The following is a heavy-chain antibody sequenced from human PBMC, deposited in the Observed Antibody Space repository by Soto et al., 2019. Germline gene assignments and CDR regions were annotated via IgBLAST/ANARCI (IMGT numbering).Heavy chain of an antibody. Sequence: QVQLQESGPGLLKPSETLSLTCTVSGDSVSSGGYYWTWIRQPPGKGLEWIGFIAYTGTTHYNPSLKSRATISVDTSNNQFSLKLTSVTAADTAVYYGARYYPGGLPKAAWGQGTLVTVSS. CDR1: GDSVSSGGYY. V-gene: IGHV4-61*08. J-gene: IGHJ5*02. CDR2: IAYTGTT. D-gene: IGHD1-26*01. CDR3: ARYYPGGLPKAA.